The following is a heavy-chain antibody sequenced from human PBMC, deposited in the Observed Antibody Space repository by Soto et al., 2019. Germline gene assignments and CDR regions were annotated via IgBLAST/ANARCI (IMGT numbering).Heavy chain of an antibody. D-gene: IGHD3-9*01. CDR1: GGSFRGYY. CDR3: ARGDILTGYSY. CDR2: INYRGST. V-gene: IGHV4-34*01. Sequence: SETLSLTCAVYGGSFRGYYWSWIRQPPGKGLEWIGEINYRGSTNYNPSLKSRVTISVDTSKNQFSLKLSSVTAADTAVYYCARGDILTGYSYWGQGTLVTVSS. J-gene: IGHJ4*02.